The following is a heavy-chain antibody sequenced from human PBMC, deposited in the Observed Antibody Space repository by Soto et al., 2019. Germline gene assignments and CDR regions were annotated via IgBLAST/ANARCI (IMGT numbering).Heavy chain of an antibody. J-gene: IGHJ6*03. CDR3: ASNENYYYYYMDV. Sequence: PGGSLRLSCAASGFTFSSYSMNWVRQAPGKGLEWVSSISSSSSYIYYADSVKGRFTISRDNAKNSLYLQMNSLRAEDTAVYYCASNENYYYYYMDVWGNGTTVTVSS. CDR1: GFTFSSYS. V-gene: IGHV3-21*01. CDR2: ISSSSSYI.